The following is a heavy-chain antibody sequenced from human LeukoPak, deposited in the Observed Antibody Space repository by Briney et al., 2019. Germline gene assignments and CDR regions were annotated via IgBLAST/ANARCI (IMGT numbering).Heavy chain of an antibody. CDR1: GFTFSSYS. J-gene: IGHJ4*02. D-gene: IGHD2-2*01. Sequence: TGGSLRLSCAASGFTFSSYSMNLVRQAPGKGLEWVSSISSSSSYIYYADSVKGRFTISRDNAKNSLYLQMNSLRAEDTAVYYCARERYGWWGGPYQLQAVLDYWGQGTLVTVSS. V-gene: IGHV3-21*01. CDR3: ARERYGWWGGPYQLQAVLDY. CDR2: ISSSSSYI.